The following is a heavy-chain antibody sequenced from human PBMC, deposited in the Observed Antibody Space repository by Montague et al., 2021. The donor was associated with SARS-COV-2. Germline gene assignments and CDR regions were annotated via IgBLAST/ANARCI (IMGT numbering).Heavy chain of an antibody. CDR1: GGSISSYY. V-gene: IGHV4-59*13. CDR2: IYYSGST. CDR3: ARDRRGYASVGTIHWFDP. D-gene: IGHD5-12*01. Sequence: SETLSLTCTVSGGSISSYYWSWIRQPPGKGLERIGYIYYSGSTNYNPSLKSRVTISVDTSKNQFTLKVNSVTATDTAVYFCARDRRGYASVGTIHWFDPWGQGTLVTVSS. J-gene: IGHJ5*02.